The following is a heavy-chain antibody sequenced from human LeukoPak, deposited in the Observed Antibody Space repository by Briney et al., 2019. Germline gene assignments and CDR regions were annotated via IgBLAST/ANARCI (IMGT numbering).Heavy chain of an antibody. CDR1: GYTFTSYG. D-gene: IGHD3-16*02. CDR3: ARGQDYVWGSCRYLPYYYGMDV. J-gene: IGHJ6*02. Sequence: GASVKVSCKASGYTFTSYGISWVRQAPGQGLEWMGWISAYNGNTNYAQKLQGRVTMTIDTSTSTAYMELRSLRSDDTAVYYCARGQDYVWGSCRYLPYYYGMDVWGQGTTVTVSS. V-gene: IGHV1-18*01. CDR2: ISAYNGNT.